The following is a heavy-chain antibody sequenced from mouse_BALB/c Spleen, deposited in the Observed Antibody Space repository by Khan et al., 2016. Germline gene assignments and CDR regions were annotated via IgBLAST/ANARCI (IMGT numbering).Heavy chain of an antibody. CDR3: ARADYGDKEAMDY. CDR2: ISYSGST. J-gene: IGHJ4*01. CDR1: GYSITSDYA. Sequence: VQLQQSGPGLVKPSQSLSLTCTVTGYSITSDYAWNWIRQFPGNRLEWMGYISYSGSTSYNPSLKSRISITRDTSKNQFFLQLNSVTSEDTATYCCARADYGDKEAMDYWGQGTSVTVSS. V-gene: IGHV3-2*02. D-gene: IGHD1-1*01.